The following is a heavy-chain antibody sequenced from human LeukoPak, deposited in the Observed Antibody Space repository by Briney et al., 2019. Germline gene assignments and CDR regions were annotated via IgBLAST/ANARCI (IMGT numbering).Heavy chain of an antibody. V-gene: IGHV3-23*01. D-gene: IGHD3-3*01. CDR3: ARTLRFLEWLTGGMDV. CDR1: GFTFSSYA. Sequence: GGSLRLSCAASGFTFSSYAMSWVRLAPGKGLEWVSAISGSGGSTYYADSVKGRFTISRDNSKNTLYLQMNSLRAEDTAVYYCARTLRFLEWLTGGMDVWGKGTTVTVSS. J-gene: IGHJ6*03. CDR2: ISGSGGST.